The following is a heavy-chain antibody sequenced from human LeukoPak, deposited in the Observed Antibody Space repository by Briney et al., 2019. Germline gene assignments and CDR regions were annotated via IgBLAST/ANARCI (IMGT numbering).Heavy chain of an antibody. CDR1: GGSFSGYY. CDR3: ARGKDY. Sequence: SETLSLTCAVYGGSFSGYYWSWVRQPPGKGLEWIGEINHSGSTNYNPSLKSRVTISVDTSKNQFSLKLSSVTAADTAVYYCARGKDYWGQGTLVTVSS. J-gene: IGHJ4*02. CDR2: INHSGST. V-gene: IGHV4-34*01.